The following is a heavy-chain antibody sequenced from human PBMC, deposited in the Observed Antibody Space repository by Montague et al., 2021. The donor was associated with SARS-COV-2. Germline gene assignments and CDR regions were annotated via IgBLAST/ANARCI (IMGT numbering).Heavy chain of an antibody. CDR3: ATRGRGVIRGDY. V-gene: IGHV4-39*01. Sequence: SETLSLTCTVSGGSISTTSYYWGWIRQPPGKGLEWIGSIYYSGSTYYNSSLKSRVTISLDTSKKQFSLELRSVTAADTAMYYCATRGRGVIRGDYWGQGTLVTVSS. J-gene: IGHJ4*02. D-gene: IGHD3-10*01. CDR1: GGSISTTSYY. CDR2: IYYSGST.